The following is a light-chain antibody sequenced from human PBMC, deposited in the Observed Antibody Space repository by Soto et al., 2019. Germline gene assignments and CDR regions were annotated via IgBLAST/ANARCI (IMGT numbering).Light chain of an antibody. CDR2: AAS. V-gene: IGKV1-39*01. J-gene: IGKJ1*01. CDR3: QQYNTYST. CDR1: QSISSY. Sequence: DIQMTQSPSSLSASVGDRVTITCRASQSISSYLNWYQQKPGKAPKLLIYAASSLQSGVPSRFSGSESGTEFTLTISSLQPDDFATYYCQQYNTYSTFGQGTKVDIK.